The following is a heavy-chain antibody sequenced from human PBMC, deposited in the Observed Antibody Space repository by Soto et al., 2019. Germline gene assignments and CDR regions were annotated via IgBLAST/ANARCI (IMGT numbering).Heavy chain of an antibody. CDR2: IYYSGST. CDR3: ARDGLYCTNGVCHGGGYYYYGMDV. CDR1: GGSISSGGYY. D-gene: IGHD2-8*01. V-gene: IGHV4-31*02. J-gene: IGHJ6*02. Sequence: SETLSLTXTVSGGSISSGGYYWSWIRQHPGKGLEWIGYIYYSGSTYYNPSLKSRVTISVDTSKNQFSLKLSSVTAADTAVYYCARDGLYCTNGVCHGGGYYYYGMDVWGQGTTVTVSS.